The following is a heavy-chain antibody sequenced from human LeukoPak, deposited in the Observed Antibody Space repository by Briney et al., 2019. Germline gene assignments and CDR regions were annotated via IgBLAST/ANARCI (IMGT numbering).Heavy chain of an antibody. J-gene: IGHJ4*02. CDR1: GGSMSSNY. CDR3: ARASARRSIAAALYFDY. Sequence: PSETLSLTYTVSGGSMSSNYWSWIRQPPGKGLEWMGYIYNSGTLYYSGSTNYNPSLLSRVTISVDTSKNQFSLKLSSVTAADRAVYYCARASARRSIAAALYFDYWGQGTLVTVSS. V-gene: IGHV4-59*01. D-gene: IGHD6-13*01. CDR2: IYNSGTLYYSGST.